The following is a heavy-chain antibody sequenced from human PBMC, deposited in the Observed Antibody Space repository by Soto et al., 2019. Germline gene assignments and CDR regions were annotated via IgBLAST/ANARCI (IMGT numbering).Heavy chain of an antibody. Sequence: GGSLRLSCAASGFTFSGSAMHWVRQASGKGLEWVGRIRSKANSYATAYAASVKGRFTISRDDSKNTAYLQMNSLKTEDTAVYYCTRPYGYSSGWYYFDYWGQGTLVTVSS. D-gene: IGHD6-19*01. V-gene: IGHV3-73*01. J-gene: IGHJ4*02. CDR1: GFTFSGSA. CDR2: IRSKANSYAT. CDR3: TRPYGYSSGWYYFDY.